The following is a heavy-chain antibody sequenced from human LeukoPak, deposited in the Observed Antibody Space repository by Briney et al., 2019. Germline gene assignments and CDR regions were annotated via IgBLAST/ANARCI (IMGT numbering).Heavy chain of an antibody. V-gene: IGHV3-30*02. J-gene: IGHJ6*02. D-gene: IGHD4-17*01. CDR2: IWYGGSNK. CDR3: AKVRLRGYYYYGMDV. CDR1: GFTFSSYD. Sequence: GGSLRLSCAASGFTFSSYDLHWVRQAPGKGLEWVAVIWYGGSNKYYADSVKGRFTISRDNSKNTLYLQMNSLRAEDTAVYYCAKVRLRGYYYYGMDVWGQGTTVTVSS.